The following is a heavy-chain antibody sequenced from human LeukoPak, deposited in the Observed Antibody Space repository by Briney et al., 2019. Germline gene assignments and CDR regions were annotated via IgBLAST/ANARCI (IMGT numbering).Heavy chain of an antibody. CDR2: IYHSGST. V-gene: IGHV4-38-2*01. CDR1: GYSISSGYY. D-gene: IGHD3-10*01. Sequence: SETLSLTCAVSGYSISSGYYWGWIRQPLGKGLEWIGSIYHSGSTYYNPSLKSRVTISVDTSKNQFSLKLSSVTAADTAVYYCARQGSGYYGSGSPSGWFDPWGQGTLVTVSS. CDR3: ARQGSGYYGSGSPSGWFDP. J-gene: IGHJ5*02.